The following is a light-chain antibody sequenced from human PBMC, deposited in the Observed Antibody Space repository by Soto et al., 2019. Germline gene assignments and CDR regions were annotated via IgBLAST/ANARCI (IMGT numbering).Light chain of an antibody. Sequence: DIQMTQSPSSPSASVGDRVTITCQTSHDINNYLNWYQQKQGKAPKLLIYDASNLETGVPSRFSGSGSGTDFSFTISSLQPEDFATYYCEQYENLPTFGPGTKVDIK. J-gene: IGKJ3*01. CDR3: EQYENLPT. CDR1: HDINNY. V-gene: IGKV1-33*01. CDR2: DAS.